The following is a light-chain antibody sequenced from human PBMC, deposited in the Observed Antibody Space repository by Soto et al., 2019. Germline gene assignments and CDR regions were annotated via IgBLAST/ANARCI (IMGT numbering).Light chain of an antibody. CDR3: CSYAGRSTWV. CDR1: SSDIGSYNF. J-gene: IGLJ3*02. Sequence: QSALTQPASVSGSPGQSITISCTGASSDIGSYNFVSWYQQHPGKAPKLMIYVDTKRPSGVSNRFSGAKSGNTASLTISGLQAEDESDYYCCSYAGRSTWVFGGGTKLTVL. CDR2: VDT. V-gene: IGLV2-23*01.